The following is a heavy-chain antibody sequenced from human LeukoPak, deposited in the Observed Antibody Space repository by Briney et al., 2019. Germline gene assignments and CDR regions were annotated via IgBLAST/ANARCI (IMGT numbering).Heavy chain of an antibody. CDR2: IRYDGSNK. V-gene: IGHV3-30*02. J-gene: IGHJ6*03. CDR3: AKQLGREYYMDA. D-gene: IGHD7-27*01. Sequence: GGPLRLSCAASGFIFSSYGMHWVRQAPGKGLEWVAFIRYDGSNKYYADSVKGRFTISRDNSKNTLYLQMNSLRAEDTAVYYCAKQLGREYYMDAWGKGTTVTISS. CDR1: GFIFSSYG.